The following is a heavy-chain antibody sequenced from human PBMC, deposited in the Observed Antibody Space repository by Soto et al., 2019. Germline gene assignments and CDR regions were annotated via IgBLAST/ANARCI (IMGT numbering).Heavy chain of an antibody. CDR2: ISYSGST. D-gene: IGHD5-18*01. Sequence: PSETLSLTCTISGDSINNYFWNWIRQSPGKGLERIGYISYSGSTSYNPSLQSRVTISSDTSKNQFSLELSSVTAADTAVYYCARARQRDTGRGLDVWGQGTTVTVPS. V-gene: IGHV4-59*01. CDR1: GDSINNYF. J-gene: IGHJ6*02. CDR3: ARARQRDTGRGLDV.